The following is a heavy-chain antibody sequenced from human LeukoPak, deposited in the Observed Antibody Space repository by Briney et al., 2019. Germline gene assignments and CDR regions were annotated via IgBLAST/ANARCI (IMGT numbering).Heavy chain of an antibody. CDR1: GGSFSDYY. Sequence: KTSETLSFTCAGYGGSFSDYYWTWIRQPPGKGREWIGEISHSGRASYKPFLKSRVTMSVDTSKKQFSLLRSPGSAADTAVSYGRREARTGKTYRKQFDYGGQGTLVPVSS. J-gene: IGHJ4*02. CDR2: ISHSGRA. V-gene: IGHV4-34*01. D-gene: IGHD3-16*02. CDR3: RREARTGKTYRKQFDY.